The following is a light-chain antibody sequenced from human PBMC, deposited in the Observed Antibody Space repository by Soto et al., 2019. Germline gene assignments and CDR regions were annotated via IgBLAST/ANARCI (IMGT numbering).Light chain of an antibody. Sequence: QSALTQPASVSGFPGQSITISCTGSSSDVGGYNYVSWYQQHPGKAPKVMIYEVSNRPSGGSDRFSGSKSGNTASLTISGHQAEDEADYYCCSYTSTSTVVFGGGTKLTVL. V-gene: IGLV2-14*01. J-gene: IGLJ2*01. CDR2: EVS. CDR1: SSDVGGYNY. CDR3: CSYTSTSTVV.